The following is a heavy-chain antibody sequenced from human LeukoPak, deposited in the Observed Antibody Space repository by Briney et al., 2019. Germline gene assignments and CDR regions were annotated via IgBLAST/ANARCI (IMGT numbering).Heavy chain of an antibody. V-gene: IGHV3-64D*06. D-gene: IGHD1-1*01. CDR2: ISSNGGSR. CDR3: VVQGWVFRAPTQYYFDY. Sequence: PGGSLRLSCSASGFTFSSYAMHWVRQAPGKGLEYVSAISSNGGSRYYADSVKGRFTISRDNSKNTLYLQMSSLRAEDTAVYYCVVQGWVFRAPTQYYFDYWGQGTPVTVSS. J-gene: IGHJ4*02. CDR1: GFTFSSYA.